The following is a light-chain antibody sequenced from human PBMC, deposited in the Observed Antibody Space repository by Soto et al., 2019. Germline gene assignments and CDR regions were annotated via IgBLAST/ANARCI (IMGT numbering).Light chain of an antibody. V-gene: IGKV3-15*01. Sequence: EVVMTQSPATLSLSPGERATFSCRASQNVNNFLAWYQQKPGQAPRLLIYDASNRATGIPARFSGSGSGTEFTLTINSLQSEDFAVYYCQQYNNWPRTFGQGTKVDIK. CDR2: DAS. CDR3: QQYNNWPRT. J-gene: IGKJ1*01. CDR1: QNVNNF.